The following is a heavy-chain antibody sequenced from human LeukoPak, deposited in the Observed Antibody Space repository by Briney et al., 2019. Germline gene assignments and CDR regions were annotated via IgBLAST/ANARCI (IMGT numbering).Heavy chain of an antibody. CDR3: ARDESTSILWW. CDR2: INPSGGST. J-gene: IGHJ1*01. CDR1: GYTFINYY. V-gene: IGHV1-46*01. D-gene: IGHD2-21*01. Sequence: GASVKVSCKASGYTFINYYMHWVQQAPGQGLEWMGIINPSGGSTSYAQKFQGRVTMTRDTSTSTVYMELSSLRSEDTAVYYCARDESTSILWWWGQGTLVTVSS.